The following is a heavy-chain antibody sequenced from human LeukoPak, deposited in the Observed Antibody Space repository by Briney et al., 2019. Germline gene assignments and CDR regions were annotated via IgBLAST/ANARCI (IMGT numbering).Heavy chain of an antibody. D-gene: IGHD3-22*01. CDR2: ISPYNGNT. V-gene: IGHV1-18*01. Sequence: ASVKVSCKAAGYIFINHALSWVRQAPGEGLEWMGWISPYNGNTNYAQKLHGRVTMTTDTSTSTVYMELRSLRSDDTAMYYCARELGYYDSSGYYLRAFDIWGQGTMVTVSS. CDR1: GYIFINHA. J-gene: IGHJ3*02. CDR3: ARELGYYDSSGYYLRAFDI.